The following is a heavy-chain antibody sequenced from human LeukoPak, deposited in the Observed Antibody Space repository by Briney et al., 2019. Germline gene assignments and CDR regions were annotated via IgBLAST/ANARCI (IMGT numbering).Heavy chain of an antibody. CDR2: IYYSGST. D-gene: IGHD5-18*01. CDR1: GGSISSYY. J-gene: IGHJ4*02. V-gene: IGHV4-59*01. Sequence: SEPLSLTCTVSGGSISSYYWSWIRQPPGKGLEWIGYIYYSGSTNYNPSLKSRVTISIDTSKNQFSLKLSSVTAADAAVYYCAGKYIYGPPGHWGQGTLVTVSS. CDR3: AGKYIYGPPGH.